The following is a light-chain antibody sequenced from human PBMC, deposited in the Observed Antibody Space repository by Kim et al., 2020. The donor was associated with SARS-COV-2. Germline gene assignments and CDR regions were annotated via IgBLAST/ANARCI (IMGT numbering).Light chain of an antibody. J-gene: IGKJ2*01. CDR2: GAS. V-gene: IGKV1-39*01. CDR1: QTIKTY. Sequence: DIQMTQSPSSLSASVGDRVTITCRASQTIKTYLNWYQQKPGKAPKLLIYGASNLQSGVPSRFSDGGSGTEFTLTISSLQPEDSATYYCQQTYSTFGQGTKLEI. CDR3: QQTYST.